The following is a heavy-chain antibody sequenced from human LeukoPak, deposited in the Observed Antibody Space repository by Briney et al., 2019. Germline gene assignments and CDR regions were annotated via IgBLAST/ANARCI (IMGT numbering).Heavy chain of an antibody. CDR1: GYTFTGYY. CDR3: ARDSGEVCGGNGE. D-gene: IGHD4-23*01. V-gene: IGHV1-2*02. J-gene: IGHJ4*02. Sequence: GASVKVSCKASGYTFTGYYMHWVRQAPGQGLEWMGWINPNSGGTNYAQKFQGRVTMTRDTSISTAYMELSRLRSDDTAVYCCARDSGEVCGGNGEWGQGTLVTVSS. CDR2: INPNSGGT.